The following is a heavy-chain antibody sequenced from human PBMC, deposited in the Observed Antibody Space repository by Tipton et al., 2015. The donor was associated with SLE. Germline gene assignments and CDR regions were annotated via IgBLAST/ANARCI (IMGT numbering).Heavy chain of an antibody. J-gene: IGHJ4*02. CDR3: ARVSEGMVRELDY. D-gene: IGHD3-10*01. CDR1: GGSISSYY. V-gene: IGHV4-59*01. CDR2: IYYSGST. Sequence: LRLSCTVSGGSISSYYWSWIRQPPGKGLEWIGYIYYSGSTNYNPSLKSRVTISVDTSKNQFSLKLNSVTAADTAVYYCARVSEGMVRELDYWGQGTLVTVSS.